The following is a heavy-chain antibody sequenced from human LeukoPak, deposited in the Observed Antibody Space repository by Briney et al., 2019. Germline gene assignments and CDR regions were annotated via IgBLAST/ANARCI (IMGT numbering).Heavy chain of an antibody. CDR1: EFTFSSYS. CDR3: ARERQLERLAFGKEGSAFDY. V-gene: IGHV3-21*01. J-gene: IGHJ4*02. D-gene: IGHD1-1*01. CDR2: ISSSSSYI. Sequence: PGGSLRLSCAASEFTFSSYSMNWVRQAPGKGLEWVSSISSSSSYIYYADSVKGRFTISRDNAKNSLYLQMHRLRAEDTAVYYCARERQLERLAFGKEGSAFDYWGLGTLVTVSS.